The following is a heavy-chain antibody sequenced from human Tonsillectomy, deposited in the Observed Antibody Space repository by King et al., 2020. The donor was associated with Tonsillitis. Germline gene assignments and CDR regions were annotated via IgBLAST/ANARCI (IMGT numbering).Heavy chain of an antibody. CDR1: GFTFSSYV. J-gene: IGHJ6*02. CDR3: AKVPTASSYYYYGMDV. D-gene: IGHD1-26*01. CDR2: ISGSGGGI. V-gene: IGHV3-23*04. Sequence: HLVQSGGGLVQPGGSLRVSCAASGFTFSSYVINWVRQAPGKGLEWVSGISGSGGGIYYADSVKGRFTISRDNSKNTVFLRMNSLRAEDTAVYYGAKVPTASSYYYYGMDVWGPGTTVTVSS.